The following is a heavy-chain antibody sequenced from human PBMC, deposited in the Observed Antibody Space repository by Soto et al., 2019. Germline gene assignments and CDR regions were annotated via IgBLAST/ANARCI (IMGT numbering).Heavy chain of an antibody. CDR2: INAGNGNT. Sequence: VASLKVSCKTSGYTFTSYAMHWVRQAPGQRLEWMGWINAGNGNTKYSQKFQGRVTITRDTSASTAYMELSSLRSEDTAVYFCARPQCSGGDCYAGDFDGWGQGTPVTVSS. D-gene: IGHD2-21*02. CDR3: ARPQCSGGDCYAGDFDG. V-gene: IGHV1-3*01. J-gene: IGHJ4*02. CDR1: GYTFTSYA.